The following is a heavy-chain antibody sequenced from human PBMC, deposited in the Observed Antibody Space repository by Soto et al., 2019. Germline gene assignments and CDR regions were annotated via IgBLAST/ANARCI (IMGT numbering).Heavy chain of an antibody. D-gene: IGHD1-26*01. Sequence: GESLKISCKGSGYTFTNYWIGWVRQMPGKGLEWMGIIYPGDSDTKYNPSFQGQVTISADKSITTTYLRWTSLEASDTAIYYCAASSFYYGMDVWGQGTTVTVSS. CDR2: IYPGDSDT. J-gene: IGHJ6*02. CDR1: GYTFTNYW. V-gene: IGHV5-51*01. CDR3: AASSFYYGMDV.